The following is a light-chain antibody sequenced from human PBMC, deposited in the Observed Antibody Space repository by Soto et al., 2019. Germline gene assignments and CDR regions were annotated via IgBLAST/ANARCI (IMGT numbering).Light chain of an antibody. CDR1: SNDVGAYNY. V-gene: IGLV2-8*01. J-gene: IGLJ1*01. Sequence: QSALTQPPSASGSPGQSVTISCTGTSNDVGAYNYVSWYQQHPGKAPELMIYEVSNRPSGVSNRFSGSKSGNTASLTISGLQAEDEADYYCTSYVGPATYAFGTGTKVTVL. CDR2: EVS. CDR3: TSYVGPATYA.